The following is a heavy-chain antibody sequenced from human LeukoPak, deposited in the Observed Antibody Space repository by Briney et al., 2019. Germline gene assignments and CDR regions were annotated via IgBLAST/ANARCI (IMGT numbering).Heavy chain of an antibody. J-gene: IGHJ6*02. CDR2: ISAYDGNT. D-gene: IGHD3-9*01. CDR1: GYTFTSYG. Sequence: ASVKVSCKASGYTFTSYGISWVRQAPGQGLEWMGWISAYDGNTNYAQKLQGRVTMTTDTSTSTAYMELRSLRSDDTAVYYCARDYDILTGVVDYYGMDVWGQGTTVTVSS. CDR3: ARDYDILTGVVDYYGMDV. V-gene: IGHV1-18*01.